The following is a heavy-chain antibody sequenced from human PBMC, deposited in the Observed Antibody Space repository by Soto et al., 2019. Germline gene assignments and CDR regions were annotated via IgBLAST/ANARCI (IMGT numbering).Heavy chain of an antibody. CDR3: ARHSPPFFSGSGPWDV. Sequence: QVQLQESGPGLVRPSATLSLTCTVSGGSISNSYWSWIRQSPGKGLEWLGYIYSNGNTKYNPSLKSSLNKSIDPSKNEFCLKLSSLSAADTAVYYCARHSPPFFSGSGPWDVWGQGTPVTVSS. CDR2: IYSNGNT. D-gene: IGHD3-10*01. J-gene: IGHJ6*02. CDR1: GGSISNSY. V-gene: IGHV4-59*08.